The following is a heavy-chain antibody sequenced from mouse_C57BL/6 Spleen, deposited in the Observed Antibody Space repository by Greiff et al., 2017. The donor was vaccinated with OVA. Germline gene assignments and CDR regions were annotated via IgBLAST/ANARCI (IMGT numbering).Heavy chain of an antibody. J-gene: IGHJ4*01. CDR3: TRDIHYGSSYVRGAMDY. CDR1: GFTFSSYA. CDR2: ISSGGDYI. V-gene: IGHV5-9-1*02. D-gene: IGHD1-1*01. Sequence: EVKLMESGEGLVKPGGSLKLSCAASGFTFSSYAMSWVRQTPEKRLEWVAYISSGGDYIYYADTVKGRFTISRDNARNTLYLQMSSLKSEDTAMYYCTRDIHYGSSYVRGAMDYWGQGTSVTVSS.